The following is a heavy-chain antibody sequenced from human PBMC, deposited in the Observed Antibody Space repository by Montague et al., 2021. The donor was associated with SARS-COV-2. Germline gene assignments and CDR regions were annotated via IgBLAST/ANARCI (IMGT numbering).Heavy chain of an antibody. D-gene: IGHD3-22*01. CDR2: IYYSGST. J-gene: IGHJ3*02. CDR1: GGSISSSSYY. CDR3: ARFPTSYYYDSKAAPATPDAFDI. Sequence: SETLSLTCTVSGGSISSSSYYWGWLRQPPGKGLEWIGSIYYSGSTYYNPSLKSRATISVDTSKNQFSLKLSSVTAADTAVYYCARFPTSYYYDSKAAPATPDAFDIWGQGTMVTVSS. V-gene: IGHV4-39*01.